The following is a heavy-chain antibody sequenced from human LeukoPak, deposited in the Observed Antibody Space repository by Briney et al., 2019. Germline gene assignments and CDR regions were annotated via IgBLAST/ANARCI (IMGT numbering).Heavy chain of an antibody. J-gene: IGHJ4*02. CDR1: GYTFTGYY. CDR3: ARVGVGTLAYYDFWSGFFY. CDR2: MNPNSGGT. V-gene: IGHV1-2*02. Sequence: ASVKVSCKSSGYTFTGYYMHWVRQAPGQGLEWMGWMNPNSGGTNYAQKFQGRVTMTRDTSISTAYMELSRLRSDHTAVYYCARVGVGTLAYYDFWSGFFYWGQGTLVTVSS. D-gene: IGHD3-3*01.